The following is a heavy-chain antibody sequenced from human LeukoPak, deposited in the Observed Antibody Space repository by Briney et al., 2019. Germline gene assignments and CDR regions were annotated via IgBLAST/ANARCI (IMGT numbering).Heavy chain of an antibody. D-gene: IGHD6-13*01. Sequence: GGSLRLSCAASGFTFSNAWMSWVRQAPGKGLEWAGRIKSKTDGGTTDYAAPVKGRFTISRDDSKNTLYLQMNSLKTEDTAVYYCTTGSAAAGTSYWGQGTLVTVSS. CDR1: GFTFSNAW. CDR2: IKSKTDGGTT. J-gene: IGHJ4*02. V-gene: IGHV3-15*01. CDR3: TTGSAAAGTSY.